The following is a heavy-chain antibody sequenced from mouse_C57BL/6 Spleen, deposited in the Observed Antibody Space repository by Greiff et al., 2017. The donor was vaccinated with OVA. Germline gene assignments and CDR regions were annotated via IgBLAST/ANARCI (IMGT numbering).Heavy chain of an antibody. Sequence: QVHVKQSGAELVRPGTSVKVSCKASGYAFTNYLIEWVKQRPGQGLEWIGVINPGSGGTNYNEKFKGKATLTADKSSSTAYMQLSSLTSEDSAVYFCAREASIYYDYDDAMDYWGQGTSVTVSS. CDR2: INPGSGGT. D-gene: IGHD2-4*01. J-gene: IGHJ4*01. CDR3: AREASIYYDYDDAMDY. CDR1: GYAFTNYL. V-gene: IGHV1-54*01.